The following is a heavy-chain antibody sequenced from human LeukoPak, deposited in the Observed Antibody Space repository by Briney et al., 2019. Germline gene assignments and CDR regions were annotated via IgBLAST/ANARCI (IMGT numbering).Heavy chain of an antibody. J-gene: IGHJ6*02. CDR1: GFTFSSYV. CDR2: TSDNGVTR. Sequence: GGSLRLSCAASGFTFSSYVMTWVRQAPGKGLEWVSSTSDNGVTRYYADSVKGRFTISRDNSDNTVYLQMNSLRAEDTAIYYCAKAPAPYYYYYGMDVWGQGTAVTVSS. V-gene: IGHV3-23*01. CDR3: AKAPAPYYYYYGMDV.